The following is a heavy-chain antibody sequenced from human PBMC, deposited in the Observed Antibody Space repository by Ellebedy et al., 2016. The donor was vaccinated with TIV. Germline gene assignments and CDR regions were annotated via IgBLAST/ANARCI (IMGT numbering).Heavy chain of an antibody. CDR3: ARDPVGVGPAFDV. D-gene: IGHD4-23*01. CDR1: GFTFSDYA. Sequence: GESLKISCVASGFTFSDYAMNWVRQAPGQGLEWVSSITVSSGTSYYADSVKGRLTISRDNSKNILYLQMNNLRAEDTAIYFCARDPVGVGPAFDVWGQGTMVTVSS. J-gene: IGHJ3*01. CDR2: ITVSSGTS. V-gene: IGHV3-23*01.